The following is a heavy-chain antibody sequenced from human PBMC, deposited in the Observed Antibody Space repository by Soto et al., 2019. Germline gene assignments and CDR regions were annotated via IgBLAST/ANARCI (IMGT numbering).Heavy chain of an antibody. CDR3: ARSGSGSGWL. Sequence: PSETLSLPCTVSAGSVSRGRFYWSWIRQPPGKGLEWLGYIYYSGSTKYNPSLRSRVTISVDTSKNQFSLKLTSVTAADTAVYYCARSGSGSGWLGGQGTLVTVSS. J-gene: IGHJ4*02. D-gene: IGHD6-19*01. CDR1: AGSVSRGRFY. CDR2: IYYSGST. V-gene: IGHV4-61*01.